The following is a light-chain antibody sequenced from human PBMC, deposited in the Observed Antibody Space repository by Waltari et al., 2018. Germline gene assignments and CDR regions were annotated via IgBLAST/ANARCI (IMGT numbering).Light chain of an antibody. V-gene: IGLV3-1*01. CDR1: KLGDKH. CDR3: QAWDSITVV. CDR2: QDN. Sequence: SYELTQPPSVSVSPGQTASITCSGDKLGDKHACWYQQKPGQSPVLVIYQDNNRPSGIPGRFSGSNAGNTATLTISGTQAMDEADYYCQAWDSITVVFGGGTKLTVL. J-gene: IGLJ2*01.